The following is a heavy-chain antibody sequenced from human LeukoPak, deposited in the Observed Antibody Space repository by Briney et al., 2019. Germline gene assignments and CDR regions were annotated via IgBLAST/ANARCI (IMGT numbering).Heavy chain of an antibody. J-gene: IGHJ4*02. V-gene: IGHV1-69*05. CDR1: GGTFSSYA. CDR3: AVGGLYYDSSGYYFTFDY. CDR2: IIPIFGTA. D-gene: IGHD3-22*01. Sequence: SVKASCKASGGTFSSYAISWVRQAPGQGLEWMGGIIPIFGTANYAQKFQGRVTITTDESTSTAYMELSSLRSEDTAVYYCAVGGLYYDSSGYYFTFDYWGQGTLVTVSS.